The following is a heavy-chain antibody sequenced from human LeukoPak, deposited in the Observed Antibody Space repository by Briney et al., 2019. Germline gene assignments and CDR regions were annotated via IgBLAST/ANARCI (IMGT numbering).Heavy chain of an antibody. CDR3: AKDVVRGATSLEYFQH. D-gene: IGHD3-10*01. Sequence: GGSLRLSCAASGFTFSSYAMSWVRQAPGKGLEWVSAISGSGGSTYYADSVKGRFTISRDNSKNTLYLQMNSLRAEDTAVYYCAKDVVRGATSLEYFQHWGQGTLVTVSS. J-gene: IGHJ1*01. CDR2: ISGSGGST. CDR1: GFTFSSYA. V-gene: IGHV3-23*01.